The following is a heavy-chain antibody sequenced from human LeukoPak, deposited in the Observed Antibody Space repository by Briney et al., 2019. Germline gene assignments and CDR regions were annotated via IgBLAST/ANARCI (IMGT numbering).Heavy chain of an antibody. CDR1: GYTFTSYD. J-gene: IGHJ4*02. CDR2: MNPNSGNT. CDR3: ARGSIKKWYSSGWYGVGNHFDY. D-gene: IGHD6-19*01. V-gene: IGHV1-8*01. Sequence: GASVKVSCKASGYTFTSYDINWVRQATGQGLEWMGWMNPNSGNTGYAQKFQGRVTMTRNTSISTAYMELSSLRSEDTAVYYCARGSIKKWYSSGWYGVGNHFDYWGQGTLVTVSS.